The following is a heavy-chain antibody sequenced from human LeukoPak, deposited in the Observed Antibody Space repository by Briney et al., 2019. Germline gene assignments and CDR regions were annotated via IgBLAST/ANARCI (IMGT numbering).Heavy chain of an antibody. CDR2: INTDGSRT. D-gene: IGHD3-10*01. CDR1: GFTFSSYW. J-gene: IGHJ2*01. V-gene: IGHV3-74*01. CDR3: ARGRGWYFDL. Sequence: GGSLRLSCAASGFTFSSYWMHWVRQAPGKGLVWVSRINTDGSRTSYADSVKGRFTTSRDNAKNTLYLQMNSLRVEDTAVYYCARGRGWYFDLWGRGTLVTVSS.